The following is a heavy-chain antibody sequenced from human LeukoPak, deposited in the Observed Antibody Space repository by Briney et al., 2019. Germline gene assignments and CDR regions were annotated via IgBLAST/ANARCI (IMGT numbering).Heavy chain of an antibody. V-gene: IGHV3-23*01. D-gene: IGHD6-19*01. CDR2: ISGSGGST. J-gene: IGHJ4*02. CDR3: AKGYSSGWWGYYFDY. Sequence: GGSLRLSCAASGFTFSSYGMTWVRQAPGKGLEWVSGISGSGGSTYYADSVKGRFTISRDTSKNTLYLQMNSLRAEDTAVYYCAKGYSSGWWGYYFDYWGQGTMVTVSS. CDR1: GFTFSSYG.